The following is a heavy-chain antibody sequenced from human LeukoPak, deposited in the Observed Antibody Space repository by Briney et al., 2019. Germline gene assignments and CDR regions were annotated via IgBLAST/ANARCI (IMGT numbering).Heavy chain of an antibody. D-gene: IGHD6-19*01. J-gene: IGHJ4*02. CDR3: ARASSGWYGPNY. V-gene: IGHV3-21*01. Sequence: GGSLRLSCAASRFTFSSYSMNWVRQAPGKGLEWVSSISSSSSYIYYADSVKGRFTISRDNAKNSLYLQMNSLRAEDTAVYYCARASSGWYGPNYWGQGTLVTVSS. CDR1: RFTFSSYS. CDR2: ISSSSSYI.